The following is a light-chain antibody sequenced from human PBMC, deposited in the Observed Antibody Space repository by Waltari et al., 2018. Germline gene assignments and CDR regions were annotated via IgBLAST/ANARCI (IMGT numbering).Light chain of an antibody. V-gene: IGLV2-23*01. CDR3: CSYAGSYTGV. J-gene: IGLJ3*02. CDR1: SSDGGNYNL. Sequence: QSALTHPASVSGSPGQSITISCTGTSSDGGNYNLVSWYQQYPGKAPKVMIYDDNRRPSGVSDRFSGSKSGNTASLTISGVQAEDEADYYCCSYAGSYTGVFGGGTKLTVL. CDR2: DDN.